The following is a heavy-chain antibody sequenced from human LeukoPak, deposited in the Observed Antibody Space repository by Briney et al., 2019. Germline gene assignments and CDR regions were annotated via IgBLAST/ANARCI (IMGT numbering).Heavy chain of an antibody. CDR3: ARELEYYDFWSGYYSPYYYGMDV. CDR1: GFTFSSYA. Sequence: PGGSLRLSCAASGFTFSSYAMHWVRQAPGKGLEWVAVISYDGSNKYYADSVKGRFTISRDNSKNTLYLQMNSLRAEDTAVYYCARELEYYDFWSGYYSPYYYGMDVWGQGTTVTVSS. J-gene: IGHJ6*02. CDR2: ISYDGSNK. V-gene: IGHV3-30-3*01. D-gene: IGHD3-3*01.